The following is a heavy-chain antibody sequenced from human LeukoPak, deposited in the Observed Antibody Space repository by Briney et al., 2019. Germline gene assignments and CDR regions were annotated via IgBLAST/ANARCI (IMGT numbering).Heavy chain of an antibody. CDR2: ISGSGGST. CDR1: GFTFSSYA. Sequence: GGSLRLSCAASGFTFSSYAMSWVRQAPGKGLEWVSGISGSGGSTNYADSVKGRFTISRDNSKNTLYLQMNSLRAEDTAVYYCAKVPKAASFDYWGQGTLVTVSS. V-gene: IGHV3-23*01. J-gene: IGHJ4*02. CDR3: AKVPKAASFDY.